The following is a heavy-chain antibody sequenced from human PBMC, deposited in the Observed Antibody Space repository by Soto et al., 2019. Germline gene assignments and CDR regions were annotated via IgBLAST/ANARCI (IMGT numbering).Heavy chain of an antibody. Sequence: SETLSLTCAVSGDSISRNNYYWGWIRQPPGKGLEWIGSIYYSGTTYYNPSLKSRVTISVDTSRIFFSLKLISVTAADTALYYCARQSYDGSDYFDYWGQGALVTVSS. D-gene: IGHD3-22*01. V-gene: IGHV4-39*01. CDR3: ARQSYDGSDYFDY. J-gene: IGHJ4*02. CDR2: IYYSGTT. CDR1: GDSISRNNYY.